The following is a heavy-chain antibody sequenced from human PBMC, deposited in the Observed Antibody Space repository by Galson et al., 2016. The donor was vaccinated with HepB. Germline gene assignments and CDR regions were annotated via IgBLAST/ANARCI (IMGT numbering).Heavy chain of an antibody. CDR3: VQGSTAPAV. D-gene: IGHD2-2*01. CDR2: IRADGTAN. J-gene: IGHJ6*04. CDR1: GFSFSRYW. Sequence: SLRLSCAASGFSFSRYWMAWVRQAPGKGLEWVGNIRADGTANDYVGSVKGRFTMSRDNAQKSLFLQMNSLTADDPAIYYCVQGSTAPAVWGKGTTVTVSS. V-gene: IGHV3-7*03.